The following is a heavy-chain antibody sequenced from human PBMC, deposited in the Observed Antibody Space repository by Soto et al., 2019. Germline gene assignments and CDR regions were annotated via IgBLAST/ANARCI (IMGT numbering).Heavy chain of an antibody. CDR3: ARSIGSGGVVGGFDY. V-gene: IGHV1-69*01. CDR2: IIPIFDTP. CDR1: GGTFNNYA. D-gene: IGHD3-16*02. Sequence: QVQLVQSGAEVKMPGSAVKVSCKASGGTFNNYAMNWVRQVPGQGLEWMGGIIPIFDTPRYAPNCQGRVAITVDDSRTTAYMELSSLRSDDTAIYYCARSIGSGGVVGGFDYWGQGTLVTVSS. J-gene: IGHJ4*02.